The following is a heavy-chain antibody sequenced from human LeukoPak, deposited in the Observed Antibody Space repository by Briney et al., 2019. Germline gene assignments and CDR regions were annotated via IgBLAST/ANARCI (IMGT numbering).Heavy chain of an antibody. CDR3: ATGGVGATSPLFIDY. Sequence: GGSLRLSCAASGFTFSSYSMSWVRQAPGKGLEWVSHISSGSSIIYYADSVKGRFTISRDNAKNSLYLQMTSLRDEDTAVYYCATGGVGATSPLFIDYWGQGTLVTVSS. CDR2: ISSGSSII. D-gene: IGHD1-26*01. J-gene: IGHJ4*02. V-gene: IGHV3-48*02. CDR1: GFTFSSYS.